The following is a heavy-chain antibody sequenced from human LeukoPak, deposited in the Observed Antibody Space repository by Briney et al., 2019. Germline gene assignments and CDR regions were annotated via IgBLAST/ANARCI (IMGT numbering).Heavy chain of an antibody. CDR3: ATPAVGATMFVY. V-gene: IGHV1-24*01. CDR2: FDPEDGET. D-gene: IGHD1-26*01. J-gene: IGHJ4*02. Sequence: ASVKVSCKVSGYTLTELSMHWVRQAPGKGLEWMGGFDPEDGETIYAQKFQGRVTMTEDTSTDTAYMELSSLRSEDTAVYYCATPAVGATMFVYWGQGTLVTVSS. CDR1: GYTLTELS.